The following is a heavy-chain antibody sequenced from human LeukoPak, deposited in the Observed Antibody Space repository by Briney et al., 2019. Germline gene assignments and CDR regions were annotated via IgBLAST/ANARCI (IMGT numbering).Heavy chain of an antibody. Sequence: SETLSPPCTVSGGSMTNSTYYWGWIRQSPGKGLEWIGSIYYSGSTYYNPSFKSRITISVDTSKNQFSLEVISVTAADTAVYYCARFLAGTRHFHFYYYMDVWGKGTTVTISS. D-gene: IGHD3-9*01. CDR1: GGSMTNSTYY. V-gene: IGHV4-39*01. CDR2: IYYSGST. CDR3: ARFLAGTRHFHFYYYMDV. J-gene: IGHJ6*03.